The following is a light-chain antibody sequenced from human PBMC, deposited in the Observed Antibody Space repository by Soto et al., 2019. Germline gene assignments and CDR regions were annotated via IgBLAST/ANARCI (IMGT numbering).Light chain of an antibody. J-gene: IGLJ1*01. Sequence: QSALTQPASVSGSPGQSLTISCTGTSSDVGGYNYVAWYQQHPGKAPKLIIYDVINRPSGVSNRFSGSKSGNTASLTISGLQAEDEADYYCSSYTSSHIYVFGSGTKVTVL. CDR2: DVI. CDR3: SSYTSSHIYV. CDR1: SSDVGGYNY. V-gene: IGLV2-14*01.